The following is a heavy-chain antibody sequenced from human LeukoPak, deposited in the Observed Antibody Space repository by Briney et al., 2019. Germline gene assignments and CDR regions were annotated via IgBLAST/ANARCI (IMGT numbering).Heavy chain of an antibody. J-gene: IGHJ3*02. CDR3: ARWYNRGFWSGYWRSSDAFDI. Sequence: SETLSLTCTVSGGSIISSSYFWGWIRQPPGKGLEWIGEINHSGSTNYNPSLKSRVIISVDTSKNQFSLKLSSVTAADTAVYYCARWYNRGFWSGYWRSSDAFDIWGQGTMVTVSS. CDR2: INHSGST. D-gene: IGHD3-3*01. CDR1: GGSIISSSYF. V-gene: IGHV4-39*07.